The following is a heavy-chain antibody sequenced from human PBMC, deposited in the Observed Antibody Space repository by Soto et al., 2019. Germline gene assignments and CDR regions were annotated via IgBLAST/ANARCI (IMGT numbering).Heavy chain of an antibody. CDR3: VMVDNYVTPTPQDV. Sequence: QVQLVQYGDEVKKPGPSVKVSCKASGYIFVNYGIAWVRQAPGQGLEWMGWISPYTGNTHSASKVQGRLTMSTDTSTSTAYMDLGSLTSDDTAVYYCVMVDNYVTPTPQDVWGQGTTVTVSS. V-gene: IGHV1-18*01. D-gene: IGHD3-16*01. CDR1: GYIFVNYG. CDR2: ISPYTGNT. J-gene: IGHJ6*02.